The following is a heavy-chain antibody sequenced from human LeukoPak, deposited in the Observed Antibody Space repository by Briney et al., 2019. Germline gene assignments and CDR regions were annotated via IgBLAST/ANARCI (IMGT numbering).Heavy chain of an antibody. CDR2: INPNSGGT. J-gene: IGHJ6*02. D-gene: IGHD3-10*01. V-gene: IGHV1-2*02. Sequence: ASVKVSCKVSGYTLTELSMHWVRQAPGKGLEWMGWINPNSGGTNYAQKFQGRVTMTRDTSISTAYMELSRLRSDDTAVYYCARVLGSGIYYYGMDVWGQGTTVTVSS. CDR3: ARVLGSGIYYYGMDV. CDR1: GYTLTELS.